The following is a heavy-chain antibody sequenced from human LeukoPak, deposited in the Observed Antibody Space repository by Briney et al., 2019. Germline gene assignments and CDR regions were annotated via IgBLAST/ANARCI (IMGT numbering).Heavy chain of an antibody. CDR2: IYYSGST. J-gene: IGHJ4*02. CDR1: GGSISSYY. Sequence: PSETLSLTCTVSGGSISSYYGSWIRQPPGKGLEWMGYIYYSGSTKYNPSLKSRVTISGDTSKNQFSLKLSSVTAADTAVYYCATATLYCSGGSCYPNYFDYWGQGTLVTVSS. CDR3: ATATLYCSGGSCYPNYFDY. D-gene: IGHD2-15*01. V-gene: IGHV4-59*01.